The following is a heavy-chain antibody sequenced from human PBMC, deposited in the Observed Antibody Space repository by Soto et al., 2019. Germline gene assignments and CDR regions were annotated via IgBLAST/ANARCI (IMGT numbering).Heavy chain of an antibody. V-gene: IGHV3-33*01. CDR1: GFTFSSYG. Sequence: GGSLRLSCAASGFTFSSYGMHWVRQAPGKGLEWVAAIWYDGTEKDYADSVKGRFTISRDNSKNTLYLQMNSLRAEDTAVYYCARGIGYCSGGACPGYYWGQGTLVTVSS. CDR2: IWYDGTEK. J-gene: IGHJ4*02. D-gene: IGHD2-15*01. CDR3: ARGIGYCSGGACPGYY.